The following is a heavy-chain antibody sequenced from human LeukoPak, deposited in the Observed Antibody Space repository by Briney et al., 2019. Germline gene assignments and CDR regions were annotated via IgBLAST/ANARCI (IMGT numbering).Heavy chain of an antibody. Sequence: HGESLKISCKGSGYSFTSYWIGWVRQMPGKGLEWMGIIYPGDSDTRYSPSFRGQVTISADKSISTAYLQWSSLKASDTAMYYCARQGGDNYYYYGMDVWGQGTTVTVSS. J-gene: IGHJ6*02. CDR1: GYSFTSYW. V-gene: IGHV5-51*01. D-gene: IGHD5-24*01. CDR2: IYPGDSDT. CDR3: ARQGGDNYYYYGMDV.